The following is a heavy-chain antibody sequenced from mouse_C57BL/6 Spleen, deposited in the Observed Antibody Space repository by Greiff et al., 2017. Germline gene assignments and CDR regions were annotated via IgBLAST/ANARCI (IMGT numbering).Heavy chain of an antibody. CDR3: ASRTTAYAMDY. Sequence: LVESGPELVKPGASVKISCKASGYSFTSYYIHWVKQRPGQGLEWIGWIYPGSGNTKYNEKFKGKATLTADTSSSTAYMQLSSLTSEDSAVYYCASRTTAYAMDYWGQGTSVTVSS. CDR2: IYPGSGNT. V-gene: IGHV1-66*01. D-gene: IGHD1-2*01. J-gene: IGHJ4*01. CDR1: GYSFTSYY.